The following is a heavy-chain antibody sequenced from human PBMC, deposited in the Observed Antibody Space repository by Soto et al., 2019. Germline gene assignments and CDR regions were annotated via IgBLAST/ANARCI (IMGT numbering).Heavy chain of an antibody. V-gene: IGHV2-5*02. J-gene: IGHJ4*02. CDR3: ARSGDFWSGYYFSY. Sequence: SGPTMVNPTQTLTLTCTSSGFSLSTSGVAVGWIRQAPRKAPEWLAFIFWDDDKRYSPSLENRLTITKDTSKNQVVLTMTNMDPVDTATYYWARSGDFWSGYYFSYWGRGTRVTVSS. CDR1: GFSLSTSGVA. D-gene: IGHD3-3*01. CDR2: IFWDDDK.